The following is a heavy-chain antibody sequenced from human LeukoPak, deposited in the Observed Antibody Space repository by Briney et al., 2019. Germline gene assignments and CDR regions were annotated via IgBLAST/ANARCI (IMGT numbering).Heavy chain of an antibody. CDR2: ISYDGSNK. J-gene: IGHJ4*02. CDR3: ARDLGHLYSSPFFDY. CDR1: GFTFSSYG. Sequence: QPGRSLRLSCAASGFTFSSYGMHWVRQAPGKGLEWVAVISYDGSNKYYADSVKGRFTISRDNSKNTLYLQMNSLRAEDTAVYYCARDLGHLYSSPFFDYWGQGTLVTVSS. V-gene: IGHV3-30*03. D-gene: IGHD6-13*01.